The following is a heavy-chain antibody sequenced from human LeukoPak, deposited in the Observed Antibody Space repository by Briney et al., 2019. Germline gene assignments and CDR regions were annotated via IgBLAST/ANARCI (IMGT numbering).Heavy chain of an antibody. CDR3: ARGGGYCTNNVCPPWFDP. J-gene: IGHJ5*02. V-gene: IGHV4-34*01. CDR1: GGSFSGFY. CDR2: INHSGST. Sequence: SETLSLTCSVYGGSFSGFYWNWIRQPPGKGLEWIGEINHSGSTHYSPSLKSRLSISVDPSKNQFSLKLSSVTAADTAVYYCARGGGYCTNNVCPPWFDPWGQGALVPVSS. D-gene: IGHD2-8*01.